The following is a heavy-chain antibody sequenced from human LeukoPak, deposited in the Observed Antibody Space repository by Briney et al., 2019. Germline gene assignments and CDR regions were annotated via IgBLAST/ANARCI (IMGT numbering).Heavy chain of an antibody. Sequence: SETLSLTCNVSGGSISGYHWSWIRQPPGKGLEWLGYIYYSGSSNYNPSLKSRVTISADTSKNQFCLKLSSVTAADTGVYYCARRPSSYYYYYYMDVWGKGTTVTVSS. V-gene: IGHV4-59*01. J-gene: IGHJ6*03. D-gene: IGHD6-6*01. CDR2: IYYSGSS. CDR1: GGSISGYH. CDR3: ARRPSSYYYYYYMDV.